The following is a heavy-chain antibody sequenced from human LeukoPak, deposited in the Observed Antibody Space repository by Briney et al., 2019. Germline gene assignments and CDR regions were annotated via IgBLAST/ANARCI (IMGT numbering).Heavy chain of an antibody. V-gene: IGHV4-30-4*08. CDR2: IYYSGST. Sequence: SETLSLTCTVSGGSISSGDYYWSWIRQPPGKGLEWIGYIYYSGSTYYNPSLKSRVTISVDTSKNQFSLKLSSVTAADTAVYYCARGWYSSSWYVDQFDYWGQGTLVTFSS. J-gene: IGHJ4*02. D-gene: IGHD6-13*01. CDR3: ARGWYSSSWYVDQFDY. CDR1: GGSISSGDYY.